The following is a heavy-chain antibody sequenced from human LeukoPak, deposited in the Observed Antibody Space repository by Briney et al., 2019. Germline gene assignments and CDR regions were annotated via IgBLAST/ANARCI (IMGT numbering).Heavy chain of an antibody. CDR1: GGSISSYY. CDR3: ASPTNGFRDY. Sequence: TSETLSLTCTVSGGSISSYYWSWIRQPPGKGLEWIGYIYYSGSTNYNPSLKSRVTISVDTSKNQFSLKLSSVTAADTAVYYCASPTNGFRDYWGQGTLVTVSS. D-gene: IGHD2-8*01. V-gene: IGHV4-59*08. J-gene: IGHJ4*02. CDR2: IYYSGST.